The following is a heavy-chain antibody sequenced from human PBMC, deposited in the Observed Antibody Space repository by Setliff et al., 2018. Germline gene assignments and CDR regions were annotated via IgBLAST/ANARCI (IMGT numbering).Heavy chain of an antibody. V-gene: IGHV4-34*01. CDR3: RFWSSYYKNDY. D-gene: IGHD3-3*01. Sequence: PSETLSLTCTVYGGSFSDYYWGWIRQSPGKRPEWIAEINQSGNTNYNPSLNSRVSVSVXTPTNQFSLKVFSVTAADTAVYYCRFWSSYYKNDYWAQGTLVTVSS. CDR2: INQSGNT. CDR1: GGSFSDYY. J-gene: IGHJ4*02.